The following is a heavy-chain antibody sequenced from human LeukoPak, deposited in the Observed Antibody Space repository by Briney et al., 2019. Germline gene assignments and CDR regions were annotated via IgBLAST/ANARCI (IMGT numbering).Heavy chain of an antibody. CDR1: GASISSYY. V-gene: IGHV4-59*01. CDR3: ARTQRYCSSTSCPDYGMDV. D-gene: IGHD2-2*01. Sequence: SETLSLTCTVSGASISSYYWSWIRQPPGKGLEWLGYIYYSGSTNYNPSLKSRVTISVDTSKNQFSLKLSSVTAADTAVYYCARTQRYCSSTSCPDYGMDVWGQGTTVTVSS. J-gene: IGHJ6*02. CDR2: IYYSGST.